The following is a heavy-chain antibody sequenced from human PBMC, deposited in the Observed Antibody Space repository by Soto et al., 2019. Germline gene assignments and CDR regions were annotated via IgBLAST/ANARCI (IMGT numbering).Heavy chain of an antibody. CDR1: GFTFSDDY. CDR3: TAPLGYCSSTSCYLGY. CDR2: ISSSSSYT. D-gene: IGHD2-2*01. J-gene: IGHJ4*02. V-gene: IGHV3-11*03. Sequence: GGSLRLSCAASGFTFSDDYMSWIRQAPGKGLEWVSYISSSSSYTNYADSVKGRVTISRDNAKNSLYLQMNSLKTEDTAVYYCTAPLGYCSSTSCYLGYWGQGTLVTVSS.